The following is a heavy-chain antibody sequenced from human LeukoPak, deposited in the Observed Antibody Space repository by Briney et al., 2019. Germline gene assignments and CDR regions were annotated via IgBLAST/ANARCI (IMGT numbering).Heavy chain of an antibody. CDR3: ARDQDIAMAGTNIDY. V-gene: IGHV1-18*01. CDR2: ISAYNGNT. Sequence: ASVKVSCKDSGYTFTSYGISWVRQAPGQGLEWMGWISAYNGNTNYAQKLQGRVTMTTDTSTSTAYMELRSLRSDDTAVYYCARDQDIAMAGTNIDYWGQGTLVTVSS. CDR1: GYTFTSYG. D-gene: IGHD6-19*01. J-gene: IGHJ4*02.